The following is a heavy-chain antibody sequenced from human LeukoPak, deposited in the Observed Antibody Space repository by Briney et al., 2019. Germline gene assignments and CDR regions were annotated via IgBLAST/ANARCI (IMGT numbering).Heavy chain of an antibody. CDR3: AKENWYLYNNNWYKTWFDP. J-gene: IGHJ5*02. Sequence: PGGSLRLSCAASGFTFSSYSMSWVRQAPGKGLEWMANIQQDGSEKYYVDSVKGRFTISRDNSKNTLYLQMNSLRAEDTAIYYCAKENWYLYNNNWYKTWFDPWGQGTLVTVSS. CDR1: GFTFSSYS. V-gene: IGHV3-7*03. CDR2: IQQDGSEK. D-gene: IGHD6-13*01.